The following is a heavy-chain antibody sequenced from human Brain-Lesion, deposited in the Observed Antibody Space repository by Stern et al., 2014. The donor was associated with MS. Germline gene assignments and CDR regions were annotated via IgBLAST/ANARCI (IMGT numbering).Heavy chain of an antibody. CDR1: GYRFTSNG. J-gene: IGHJ4*02. CDR3: ARRGDSSSSGFDY. D-gene: IGHD6-6*01. CDR2: IWPGDSDT. Sequence: EVQLVESGAEVKKPGESLKLSCKGSGYRFTSNGIGWVRQVPGKGLEWMGIIWPGDSDTRYSPSFQGQVTISADKSISTAYLQWSSLQASDTAMYYCARRGDSSSSGFDYWGQGTLVIVSS. V-gene: IGHV5-51*01.